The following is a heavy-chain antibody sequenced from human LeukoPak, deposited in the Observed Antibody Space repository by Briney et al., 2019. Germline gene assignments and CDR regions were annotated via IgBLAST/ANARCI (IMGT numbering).Heavy chain of an antibody. V-gene: IGHV4-31*03. CDR1: GGSISSGGYY. Sequence: PSETLSLTCTVSGGSISSGGYYWSWIRQHPGEGLEWIGYIYYSGSTYYNPSLKSRVTISVDTSKNQFSLKLSSVTAADTAVYYCARAARSGYYTDYWGQGTLVTVSS. J-gene: IGHJ4*02. CDR2: IYYSGST. D-gene: IGHD3-3*01. CDR3: ARAARSGYYTDY.